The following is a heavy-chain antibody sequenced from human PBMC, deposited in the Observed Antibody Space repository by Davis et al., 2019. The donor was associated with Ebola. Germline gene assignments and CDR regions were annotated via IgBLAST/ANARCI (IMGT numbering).Heavy chain of an antibody. CDR1: GFTFSSYG. CDR2: IWYDGSNK. D-gene: IGHD3-16*02. J-gene: IGHJ3*02. Sequence: SLNIPRAASGFTFSSYGMHWVRQAPGKGLEWVAVIWYDGSNKYYADSVKGRFTISRDNSKNTLYLQMNSLRAEDTAVYYCAKDMGLRLGELSLGDAFDIWGQGTMVTVSS. V-gene: IGHV3-33*06. CDR3: AKDMGLRLGELSLGDAFDI.